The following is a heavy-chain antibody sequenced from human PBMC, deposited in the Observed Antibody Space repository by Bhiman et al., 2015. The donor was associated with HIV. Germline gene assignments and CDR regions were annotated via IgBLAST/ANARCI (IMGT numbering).Heavy chain of an antibody. Sequence: EVQLVESGGGLIQPGGSLRLSCAASGFTVSSNYMSWVRQAPGKGLEWVSVIYSGGSTYYADSVKGRFTISRDNSKNTLYLQMNSLRAEDTAVYYCAKDLALGSSSGNYFDYWGQGTLVTVSS. CDR2: IYSGGST. CDR3: AKDLALGSSSGNYFDY. CDR1: GFTVSSNY. V-gene: IGHV3-53*01. J-gene: IGHJ4*02. D-gene: IGHD6-6*01.